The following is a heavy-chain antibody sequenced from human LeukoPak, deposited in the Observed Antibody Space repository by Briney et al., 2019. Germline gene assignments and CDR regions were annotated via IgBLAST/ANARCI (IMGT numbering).Heavy chain of an antibody. Sequence: GGSLRLSCAASGFTFSSYGMHWVRQAPGKGLEWVAVIWYDGSNKYYADSVKGRFTISRDNSKNTLYLQMDSLRAEDTALYYCARDSERRDGFSLYFFDYWGRGTLVTVSS. V-gene: IGHV3-33*01. CDR2: IWYDGSNK. CDR1: GFTFSSYG. D-gene: IGHD5-24*01. J-gene: IGHJ4*02. CDR3: ARDSERRDGFSLYFFDY.